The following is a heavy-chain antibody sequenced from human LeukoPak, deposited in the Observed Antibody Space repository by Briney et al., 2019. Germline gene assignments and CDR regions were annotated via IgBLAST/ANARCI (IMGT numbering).Heavy chain of an antibody. Sequence: GGSLRLSCAASGFTFSSYSMNWVRQAPGKGLEWVSSISSSSSYIYYADSVKGRFTISRDSARNSLYLQMNSLRAEDTAVYYCARVGSIAAAGAFDPWGQGTLVTVSS. CDR3: ARVGSIAAAGAFDP. J-gene: IGHJ5*02. D-gene: IGHD6-13*01. CDR2: ISSSSSYI. V-gene: IGHV3-21*01. CDR1: GFTFSSYS.